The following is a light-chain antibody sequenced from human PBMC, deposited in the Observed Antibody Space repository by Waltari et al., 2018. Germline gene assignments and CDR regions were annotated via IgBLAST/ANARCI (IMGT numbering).Light chain of an antibody. CDR1: KLGDKY. J-gene: IGLJ2*01. Sequence: SYELTQPPSVSVSPGQPASITCSGDKLGDKYACWYQQKPGQSPVLVIYQDSKRPSGIPERFSGSNSGNTATLTISGTQAMDEADYYCQAREVFGGGTKLTVL. CDR3: QAREV. CDR2: QDS. V-gene: IGLV3-1*01.